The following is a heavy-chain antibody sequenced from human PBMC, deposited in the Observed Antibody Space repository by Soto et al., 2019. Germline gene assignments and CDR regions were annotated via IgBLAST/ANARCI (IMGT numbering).Heavy chain of an antibody. CDR2: ISAYNGNT. V-gene: IGHV1-18*01. J-gene: IGHJ6*02. D-gene: IGHD1-26*01. CDR1: GYTFTSYG. Sequence: QVQLVQSGAEVKKPGASVKVSCKASGYTFTSYGISWVRQAPGQGLEWMGWISAYNGNTNYAQKLQGRVTMTTDTLTSTAYMELRSLRSDDTAVYYCARTSRGGSYSVSSSFGMEVWGQGTTVTVSS. CDR3: ARTSRGGSYSVSSSFGMEV.